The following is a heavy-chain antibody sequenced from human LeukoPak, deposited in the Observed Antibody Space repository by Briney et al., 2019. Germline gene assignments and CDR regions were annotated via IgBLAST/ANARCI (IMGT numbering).Heavy chain of an antibody. CDR3: ARGGHYYGSGSYYNGSGWFDP. CDR1: GGSFSGYY. D-gene: IGHD3-10*01. J-gene: IGHJ5*02. CDR2: INHSGST. V-gene: IGHV4-34*01. Sequence: PSETLSLTCAVYGGSFSGYYWSWIRQPPGKGLEWIGEINHSGSTNYNPSLKSRVTISVDTSKNQFSLKLSSVTAADTAVYYCARGGHYYGSGSYYNGSGWFDPWGQGTLVTVSS.